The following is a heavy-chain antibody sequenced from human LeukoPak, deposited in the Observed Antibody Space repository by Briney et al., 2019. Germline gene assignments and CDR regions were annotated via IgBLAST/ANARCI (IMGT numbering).Heavy chain of an antibody. D-gene: IGHD6-13*01. Sequence: GESLKISCKGSGYSFTNYWIGWVRQMPGKALEWMEIIYSGDSDTRYSPSFQGHVTISADKSISTAYLHWSSLEASDTAMYYCASSSSSWYLFDYWGQGTLVTVSS. CDR2: IYSGDSDT. J-gene: IGHJ4*02. CDR1: GYSFTNYW. CDR3: ASSSSSWYLFDY. V-gene: IGHV5-51*01.